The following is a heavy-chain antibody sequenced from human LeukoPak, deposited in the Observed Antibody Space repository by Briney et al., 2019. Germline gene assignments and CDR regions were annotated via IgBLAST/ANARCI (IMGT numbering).Heavy chain of an antibody. CDR1: GGTFSSYA. CDR2: IIPIFGTA. D-gene: IGHD3-22*01. CDR3: AREVYYDSSGGIWPFDY. Sequence: SVKVSCKASGGTFSSYAISWVRQAPGQGLEWMGGIIPIFGTANYAQKFQGRVAITTDESTSTAYMEPSSLRSEDTAVYYCAREVYYDSSGGIWPFDYWGQGTLVTVSS. V-gene: IGHV1-69*05. J-gene: IGHJ4*02.